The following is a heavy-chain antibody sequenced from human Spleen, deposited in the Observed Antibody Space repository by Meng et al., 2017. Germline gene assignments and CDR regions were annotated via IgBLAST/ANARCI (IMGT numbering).Heavy chain of an antibody. CDR3: ARHDWFDP. V-gene: IGHV3-23*01. CDR1: RFIFNSYG. CDR2: ISGSGVDT. J-gene: IGHJ5*02. Sequence: GESLKISCAASRFIFNSYGMSWVRQAPGKGLEWVSAISGSGVDTYYADSVKGRFTISRDNSKNTVYLQMNSLRAEDTAIYYCARHDWFDPWGQGTLVTVSS.